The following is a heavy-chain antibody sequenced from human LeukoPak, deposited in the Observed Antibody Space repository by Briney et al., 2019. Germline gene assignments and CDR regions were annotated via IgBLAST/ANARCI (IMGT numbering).Heavy chain of an antibody. CDR3: ARGAVLLWFGDDDAFDI. CDR2: ISSSSSYI. CDR1: GFTFSSYS. D-gene: IGHD3-10*01. Sequence: GGSLRLSCAASGFTFSSYSMNWVRQAPGKGLEWVSSISSSSSYIYYADSVKGRFTISRDNAKNSLYLQMNSLRAEDTAVYYCARGAVLLWFGDDDAFDIWGQGTMVTVSS. J-gene: IGHJ3*02. V-gene: IGHV3-21*01.